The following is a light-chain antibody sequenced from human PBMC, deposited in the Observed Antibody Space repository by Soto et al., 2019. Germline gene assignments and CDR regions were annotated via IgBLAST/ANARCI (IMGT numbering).Light chain of an antibody. Sequence: DIVMTQSPLSLPVTPGEPASISCRSSQSLLHSNGYNYLDWYLQKPGQSPQLLIYLGSNRASGVPDRFSGSGAGSDFTLKISRVEAEDVGVYYCIQALQTPRTFGQGTNVQI. CDR1: QSLLHSNGYNY. CDR2: LGS. J-gene: IGKJ1*01. CDR3: IQALQTPRT. V-gene: IGKV2-28*01.